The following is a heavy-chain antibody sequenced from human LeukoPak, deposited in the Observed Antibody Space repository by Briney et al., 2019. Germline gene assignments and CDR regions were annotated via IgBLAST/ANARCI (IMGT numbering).Heavy chain of an antibody. Sequence: SVKVSFKASGGTFSSYAISWVRQAPGQGLEWMGGIIPIFGTANYAQKFQGRVTITADESTSTAYMELSSLRSEDTAVYYCATGATVTPKGPFDYWGQGTLVTVSS. CDR2: IIPIFGTA. J-gene: IGHJ4*02. CDR3: ATGATVTPKGPFDY. CDR1: GGTFSSYA. V-gene: IGHV1-69*01. D-gene: IGHD4-17*01.